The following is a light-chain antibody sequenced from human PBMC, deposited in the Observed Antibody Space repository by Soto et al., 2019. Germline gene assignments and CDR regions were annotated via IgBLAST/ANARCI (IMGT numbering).Light chain of an antibody. CDR2: GAS. CDR3: QQYNNWPLT. J-gene: IGKJ4*01. CDR1: QSVSTL. V-gene: IGKV3-15*01. Sequence: EVVMTQSPATLSVSPGARATLSCRASQSVSTLLAWYQQKPGQAPRLLIYGASTRATGIPDRFSASGSGTEFALTISSLQSGDFAVYYCQQYNNWPLTFGGGTKVDI.